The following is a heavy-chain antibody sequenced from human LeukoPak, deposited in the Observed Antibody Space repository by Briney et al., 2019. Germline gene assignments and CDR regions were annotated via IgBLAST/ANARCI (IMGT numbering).Heavy chain of an antibody. D-gene: IGHD3-10*01. CDR1: GGSFSGYY. J-gene: IGHJ5*02. CDR2: IYSSGST. V-gene: IGHV4-59*10. Sequence: SETLSLTCAVYGGSFSGYYWSWIRQPPGKGLEWIGRIYSSGSTNYNPSLKGRVTMSVDTSKNQFSLKLSSVTAADTAVYYCARYGSGSYPPYNWFDPWGQGTLVTVSS. CDR3: ARYGSGSYPPYNWFDP.